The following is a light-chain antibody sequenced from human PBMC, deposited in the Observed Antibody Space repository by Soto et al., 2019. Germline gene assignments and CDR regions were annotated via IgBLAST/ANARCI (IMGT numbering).Light chain of an antibody. CDR2: EVT. CDR1: SSDVGGYNY. V-gene: IGLV2-8*01. CDR3: SSYVGSNNLI. J-gene: IGLJ2*01. Sequence: QSVLTQPPSASGSPGQSVTISCTGTSSDVGGYNYVSWYQQHPGKVPKLMIYEVTKRPSGVPDRFSASKSGNTASLTVSGLQAEDEADYYCSSYVGSNNLIFGGGTKVTVL.